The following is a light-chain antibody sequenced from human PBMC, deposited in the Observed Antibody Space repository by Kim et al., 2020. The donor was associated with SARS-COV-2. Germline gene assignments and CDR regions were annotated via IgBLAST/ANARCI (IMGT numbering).Light chain of an antibody. V-gene: IGKV3-11*01. CDR2: EAS. Sequence: LSPGERATLSCRASQRVSSYLAWYQQKPGQAPRLLIYEASNRATGIPARFSGSGSGTDFTLTISSLEPEDFAVYYCQQRSNWPPTFGQGTKVEIK. CDR3: QQRSNWPPT. J-gene: IGKJ1*01. CDR1: QRVSSY.